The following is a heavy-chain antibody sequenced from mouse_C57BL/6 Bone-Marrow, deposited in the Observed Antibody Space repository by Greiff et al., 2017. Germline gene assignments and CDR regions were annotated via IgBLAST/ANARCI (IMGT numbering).Heavy chain of an antibody. D-gene: IGHD2-4*01. CDR2: IHPNSGST. V-gene: IGHV1-64*01. CDR3: ARKDIYYDYDGAWFAY. Sequence: VQLQQPGAELVKPGASVKLSCKASGYTFTSYWMHWVKQRPGQGLEWIGMIHPNSGSTNYNEKFKSKATLTVDKSSSPAYMQLSSLTSEDSAVYYCARKDIYYDYDGAWFAYWGQGTLVTVAA. CDR1: GYTFTSYW. J-gene: IGHJ3*01.